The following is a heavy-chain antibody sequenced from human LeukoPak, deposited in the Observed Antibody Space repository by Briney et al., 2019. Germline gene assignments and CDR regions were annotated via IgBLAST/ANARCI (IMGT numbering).Heavy chain of an antibody. D-gene: IGHD6-6*01. CDR3: ASGSSSSGYYYGMDV. J-gene: IGHJ6*02. CDR1: GFTFSDYY. CDR2: ISSSGSTI. V-gene: IGHV3-11*01. Sequence: GGSLRLSCAASGFTFSDYYMSWIRQAPGKGLEWVPYISSSGSTIYYADSVKGRFTISRDNAKNSLYLQMNSLRAEDTAVYYCASGSSSSGYYYGMDVWGQGTTVTVSS.